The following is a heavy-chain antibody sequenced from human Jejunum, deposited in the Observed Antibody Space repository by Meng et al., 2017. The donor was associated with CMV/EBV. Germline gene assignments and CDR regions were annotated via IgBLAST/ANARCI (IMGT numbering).Heavy chain of an antibody. CDR1: Y. D-gene: IGHD2/OR15-2a*01. Sequence: YMPWGRQAPGQGLEWMGGINPNSGGTTYAQKLQGRVTMTRDTSVSTVYMELSRLTSDDTAVYYCARDWNIVILPAAPYNWFDPWGQGSLVTVLL. J-gene: IGHJ5*02. CDR2: INPNSGGT. CDR3: ARDWNIVILPAAPYNWFDP. V-gene: IGHV1-2*02.